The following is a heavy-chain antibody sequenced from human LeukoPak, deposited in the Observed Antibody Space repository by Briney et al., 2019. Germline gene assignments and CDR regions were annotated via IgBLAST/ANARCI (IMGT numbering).Heavy chain of an antibody. Sequence: PGGTLRLSCAASGFSFSSYGMSWVRQAPGKGLEWVSSISGSGGSTYYADSVKGRFTISRDNSKNTLYLQMNSLKAEDTAVYHCANNARYYDYGWGSYRYSTLEYYFDYWGQGTLVTVSS. J-gene: IGHJ4*02. V-gene: IGHV3-23*01. CDR3: ANNARYYDYGWGSYRYSTLEYYFDY. CDR2: ISGSGGST. CDR1: GFSFSSYG. D-gene: IGHD3-16*02.